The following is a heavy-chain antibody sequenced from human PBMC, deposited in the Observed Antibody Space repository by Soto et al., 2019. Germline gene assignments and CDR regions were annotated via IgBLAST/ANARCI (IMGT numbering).Heavy chain of an antibody. D-gene: IGHD3-3*01. CDR1: GYTFTSYG. J-gene: IGHJ6*03. V-gene: IGHV1-8*02. Sequence: ASVKVSCKASGYTFTSYGISWVRQAPGQGLEWMGWINGYNGNTSYAQKFQGRVTMTRNTSISTAYMELSSLRSEDTAVYYCARGRVGAPYYDFWSGYYSVRYYYYYMDVWGKGTTVTVSS. CDR3: ARGRVGAPYYDFWSGYYSVRYYYYYMDV. CDR2: INGYNGNT.